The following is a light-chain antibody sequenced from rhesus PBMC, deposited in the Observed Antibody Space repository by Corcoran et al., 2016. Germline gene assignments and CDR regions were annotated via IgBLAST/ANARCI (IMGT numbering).Light chain of an antibody. CDR2: QTS. CDR1: ESVSAFGINL. Sequence: DIVLTQSPASLAVSPGQRATITCRASESVSAFGINLIHWDQQKPGQPPKPLIYQTSNKDTGVPARFSGNGSRIDFTLTINPVEADDAADYYCLQSKNSPWTFGQGTKVEIK. J-gene: IGKJ1*01. CDR3: LQSKNSPWT. V-gene: IGKV7-13*01.